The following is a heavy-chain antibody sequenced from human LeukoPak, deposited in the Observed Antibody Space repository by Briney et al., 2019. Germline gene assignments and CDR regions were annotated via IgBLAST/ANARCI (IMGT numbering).Heavy chain of an antibody. CDR3: VRHCCSSPSKRTFDI. Sequence: SSETLSLTCTVSGDSIRSSDYYWGCIRQSPGKGLEWIGTISDGGSTYYNPSLKSRIIISVDTSKNQFSLQPSSVTAADTAVYYCVRHCCSSPSKRTFDIWGQGTLVAVSS. CDR2: ISDGGST. D-gene: IGHD2-15*01. V-gene: IGHV4-39*01. CDR1: GDSIRSSDYY. J-gene: IGHJ3*02.